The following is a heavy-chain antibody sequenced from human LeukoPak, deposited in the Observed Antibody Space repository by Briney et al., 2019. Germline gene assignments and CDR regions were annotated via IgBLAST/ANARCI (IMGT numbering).Heavy chain of an antibody. CDR3: AKDHISGLYYYYYYGMDV. V-gene: IGHV3-30*18. CDR2: ISHDGSNK. Sequence: GGSLRLSCAASGSTFSSYGMHWVRQAPGKGLEWVAVISHDGSNKYYADSVKGRFTISRDNSKNTLYLQMNSLRAEDTAVYYCAKDHISGLYYYYYYGMDVWGQGTTVTVSS. CDR1: GSTFSSYG. D-gene: IGHD3-10*01. J-gene: IGHJ6*02.